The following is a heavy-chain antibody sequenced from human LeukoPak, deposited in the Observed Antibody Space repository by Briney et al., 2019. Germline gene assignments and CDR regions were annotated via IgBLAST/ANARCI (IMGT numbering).Heavy chain of an antibody. CDR1: GYTFTGYY. J-gene: IGHJ6*03. Sequence: ASVKVSCKASGYTFTGYYMHWVRQAPGQGLEWMGWINPNSGGTNYAQKFQGRVTMTRDTSISTAYMELSRLRSDDTAVYYCVRAPTLKYFYDSSGSQNVYMDVWGKGTTVTVSS. V-gene: IGHV1-2*02. D-gene: IGHD3-22*01. CDR2: INPNSGGT. CDR3: VRAPTLKYFYDSSGSQNVYMDV.